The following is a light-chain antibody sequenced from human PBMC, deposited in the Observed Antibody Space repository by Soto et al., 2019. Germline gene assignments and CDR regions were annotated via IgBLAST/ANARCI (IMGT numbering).Light chain of an antibody. Sequence: MIMTQSPSTLSVSPLEIVTLSCRTSHSVNSHVAWYQQKPGQAPRLLLYRASTRATGIPVRFSGSGFGTEFTLTISSLQSEDFAVYYCQQYKNWPLFGQGTRLENK. V-gene: IGKV3-15*01. CDR1: HSVNSH. CDR2: RAS. J-gene: IGKJ5*01. CDR3: QQYKNWPL.